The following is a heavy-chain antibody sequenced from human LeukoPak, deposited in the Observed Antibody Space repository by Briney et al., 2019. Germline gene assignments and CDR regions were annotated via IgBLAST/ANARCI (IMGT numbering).Heavy chain of an antibody. Sequence: SETLSLTCTVSGGSISSYYWSWIRQPAGKGLEWIGRIYTSGSTNYNPSLKSRVTMSVDTSKNQFSLKLSSVTAADTAVYYCARDSTSTRAEIFDYWGQGTLVTVSS. CDR3: ARDSTSTRAEIFDY. V-gene: IGHV4-4*07. CDR2: IYTSGST. J-gene: IGHJ4*02. D-gene: IGHD5-24*01. CDR1: GGSISSYY.